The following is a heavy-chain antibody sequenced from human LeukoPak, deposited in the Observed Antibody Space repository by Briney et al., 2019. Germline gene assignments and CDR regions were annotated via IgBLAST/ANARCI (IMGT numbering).Heavy chain of an antibody. CDR1: GFTFSSYE. Sequence: GGSLRLSCAASGFTFSSYEMNWVRQAPGKGLEWVSLISGDGGSTYYADSVKGRFTISRDNSKNSLYLQMNSLRTEDTALYYCAKDIEDIAVAGDYFDYWGQGTLVTVSS. V-gene: IGHV3-43*02. D-gene: IGHD6-19*01. CDR3: AKDIEDIAVAGDYFDY. J-gene: IGHJ4*02. CDR2: ISGDGGST.